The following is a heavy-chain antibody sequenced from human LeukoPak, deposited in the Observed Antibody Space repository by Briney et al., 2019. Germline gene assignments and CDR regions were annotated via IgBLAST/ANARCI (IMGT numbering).Heavy chain of an antibody. CDR1: GFTFSSYS. J-gene: IGHJ4*02. CDR2: ISSSSSYI. V-gene: IGHV3-21*01. D-gene: IGHD5-18*01. CDR3: ARADCGYSYGDAY. Sequence: PGGSLRLSCAASGFTFSSYSMNWVRQAPGKGLEWVSSISSSSSYIYYADSVKGRFTISRDNAKNSLYLQMNSLRAEDTAVYYCARADCGYSYGDAYWGQGTLVTVSS.